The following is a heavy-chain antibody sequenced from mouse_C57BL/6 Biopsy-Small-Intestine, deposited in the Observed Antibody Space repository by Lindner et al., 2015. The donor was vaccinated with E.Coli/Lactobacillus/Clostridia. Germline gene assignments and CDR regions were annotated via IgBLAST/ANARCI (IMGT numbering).Heavy chain of an antibody. V-gene: IGHV5-17*01. D-gene: IGHD1-1*01. J-gene: IGHJ2*01. CDR3: ARTGPITTVVDYYFDY. Sequence: VQLQESGGGLVKPGGSLKLSCAASGFTFSDYGMHWVRQAPEKGLEWVAYISSGSSTIYYADTVKGRFTISRDNAKNTLFLQMTSLRSEDTAMYYCARTGPITTVVDYYFDYWGQGTTLTVSS. CDR2: ISSGSSTI. CDR1: GFTFSDYG.